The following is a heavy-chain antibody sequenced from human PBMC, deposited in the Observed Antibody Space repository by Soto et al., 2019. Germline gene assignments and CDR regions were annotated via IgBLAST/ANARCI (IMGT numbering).Heavy chain of an antibody. Sequence: SQTLSLTCAISGYSVSSNSAAWNWIRQSPSRGLEWRGRTYYRSKWYTDYALSVKSRITINPDTSKNQFSLQLNSVTPEDTAVYYCARDGGYYDFWSGYYTGINPGLSPAGYYYYHGMDVWGEGTTVTVSS. D-gene: IGHD3-3*01. CDR1: GYSVSSNSAA. V-gene: IGHV6-1*01. CDR2: TYYRSKWYT. J-gene: IGHJ6*04. CDR3: ARDGGYYDFWSGYYTGINPGLSPAGYYYYHGMDV.